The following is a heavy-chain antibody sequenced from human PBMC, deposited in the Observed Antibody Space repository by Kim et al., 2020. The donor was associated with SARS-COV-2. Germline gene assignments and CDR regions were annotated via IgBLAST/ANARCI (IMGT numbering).Heavy chain of an antibody. CDR1: GFTFSSYA. CDR2: ISGSGGST. D-gene: IGHD3-3*01. V-gene: IGHV3-23*01. Sequence: GGSLRLSCAASGFTFSSYAMSWVRQAPGKGLEWVSAISGSGGSTYYADSVKGRFTISRDNSKNTLYLQMNSLRAEDTAVYCCAKDPGGSYYDFWSGYYQGAFDYWGQGTLVTVSS. CDR3: AKDPGGSYYDFWSGYYQGAFDY. J-gene: IGHJ4*02.